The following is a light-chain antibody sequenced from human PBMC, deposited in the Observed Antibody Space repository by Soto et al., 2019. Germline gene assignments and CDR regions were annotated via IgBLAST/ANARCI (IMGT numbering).Light chain of an antibody. CDR2: GAS. V-gene: IGKV3-15*01. J-gene: IGKJ1*01. CDR1: QSVSSN. CDR3: QQYNNWPRT. Sequence: EIVMTQSPATLSVSPGERATVSCRASQSVSSNLAWYQQKPGQAPRLLSYGASARATAIPARFSGSGSGSEFTLTISSLQSEDFAVYYCQQYNNWPRTFGQGTKVEIK.